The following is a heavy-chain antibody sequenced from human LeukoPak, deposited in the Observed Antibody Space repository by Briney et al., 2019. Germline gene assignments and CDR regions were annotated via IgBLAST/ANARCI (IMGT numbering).Heavy chain of an antibody. CDR1: GFTFSSYA. CDR2: ISGSGGST. Sequence: PGGFLRLSCAASGFTFSSYAMSWVRQAPGKGLEWVSAISGSGGSTYYADSVKGRFTISRDNSKNTLYLQMNSLRAEDTAVYYCAKLDDYDYVWGSYRSLGFDYWGQGTLVTVSS. CDR3: AKLDDYDYVWGSYRSLGFDY. J-gene: IGHJ4*02. V-gene: IGHV3-23*01. D-gene: IGHD3-16*02.